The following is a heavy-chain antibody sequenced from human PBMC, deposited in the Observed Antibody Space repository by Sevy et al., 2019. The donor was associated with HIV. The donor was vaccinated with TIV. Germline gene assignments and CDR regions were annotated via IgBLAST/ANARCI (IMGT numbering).Heavy chain of an antibody. V-gene: IGHV3-7*01. CDR3: AREVGGFNWRPYYFDS. J-gene: IGHJ4*02. D-gene: IGHD1-26*01. CDR2: IKQDESEK. Sequence: GSLRLSCAASGFTFSDYWMSWVRQSPGKGLEWVATIKQDESEKYYVDSVKGRFAISRDNGKKSVSLQMNGLRVEDTALYYCAREVGGFNWRPYYFDSWGQGTLVTVSS. CDR1: GFTFSDYW.